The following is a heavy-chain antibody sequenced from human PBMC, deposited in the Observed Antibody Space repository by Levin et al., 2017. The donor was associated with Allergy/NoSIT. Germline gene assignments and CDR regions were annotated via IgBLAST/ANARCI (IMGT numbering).Heavy chain of an antibody. Sequence: ASVKVSCKASGYTFTSYDINWVRQAPGQGLEWMGWMNPNSGNTGYAQKFQGRVTMTRNTSISTAYMELSSLRSEDTAVDYCARGPRGPLWSGDLGFGPWGQGTLVTVSA. CDR3: ARGPRGPLWSGDLGFGP. CDR1: GYTFTSYD. V-gene: IGHV1-8*01. J-gene: IGHJ5*02. D-gene: IGHD3-3*01. CDR2: MNPNSGNT.